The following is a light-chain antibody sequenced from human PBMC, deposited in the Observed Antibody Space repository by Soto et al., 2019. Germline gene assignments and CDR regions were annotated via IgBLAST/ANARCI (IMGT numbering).Light chain of an antibody. CDR1: HSVNSH. J-gene: IGKJ5*01. Sequence: MMMTQSPATLSVSPGERVTLSCRTSHSVNSHVAWYQQKPGQAPRLLLYGASTRATGIPVRFSGSGFGTEFTLTISSMQSEDFEVYYCQQYKNWPLFGQGTRVDIK. CDR3: QQYKNWPL. CDR2: GAS. V-gene: IGKV3-15*01.